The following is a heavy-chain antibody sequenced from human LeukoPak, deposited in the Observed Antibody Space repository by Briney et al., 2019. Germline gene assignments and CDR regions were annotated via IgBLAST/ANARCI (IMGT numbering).Heavy chain of an antibody. CDR1: GFTFSSYS. D-gene: IGHD3-22*01. J-gene: IGHJ4*02. CDR3: AKDRYHYDSSAFDY. CDR2: ISASPFST. V-gene: IGHV3-23*01. Sequence: GGSLRLSCAASGFTFSSYSMSWVRQAPGKGLEWVSSISASPFSTYYADSVKGRFTISRDNSKNTLYLLMNSLRAEDTAVYYCAKDRYHYDSSAFDYWGQGTLVTVSS.